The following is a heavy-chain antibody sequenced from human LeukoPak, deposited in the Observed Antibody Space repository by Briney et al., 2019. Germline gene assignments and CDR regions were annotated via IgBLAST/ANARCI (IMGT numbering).Heavy chain of an antibody. Sequence: GGSLRLSCAASGFTVGSNYMSWVRQAPGKGLEWVSVIYSGGSTYYADSVKGRFTISRDNSKNTLYLQMNSLRAEDTAVYYCAELGITMIGGVWGKGTTVTISS. D-gene: IGHD3-10*02. CDR1: GFTVGSNY. CDR3: AELGITMIGGV. J-gene: IGHJ6*04. V-gene: IGHV3-53*01. CDR2: IYSGGST.